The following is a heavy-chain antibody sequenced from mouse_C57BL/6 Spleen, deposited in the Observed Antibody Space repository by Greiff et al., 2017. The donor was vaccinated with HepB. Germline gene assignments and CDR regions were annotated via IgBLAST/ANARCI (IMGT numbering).Heavy chain of an antibody. D-gene: IGHD2-1*01. Sequence: EVMLVESGGGLVKPGGSLKLSCAASGFTFSSYAMSWVRQTPEKRLEWVATISDGDSYTYYPDNVKGRFTISRDNAKNNLYLQMSHLKSEDTAMYYCAREEDYGNPRFAYWGQGTLVTVSA. CDR2: ISDGDSYT. CDR3: AREEDYGNPRFAY. V-gene: IGHV5-4*01. J-gene: IGHJ3*01. CDR1: GFTFSSYA.